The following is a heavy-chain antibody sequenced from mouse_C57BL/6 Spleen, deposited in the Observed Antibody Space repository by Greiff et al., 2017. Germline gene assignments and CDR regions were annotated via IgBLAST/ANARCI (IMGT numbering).Heavy chain of an antibody. CDR3: ARGPLGENAMDY. CDR2: IDPSDSYT. J-gene: IGHJ4*01. V-gene: IGHV1-50*01. D-gene: IGHD2-13*01. Sequence: QVQLQQPGAELVKPGASVKLSCKASGYTFTSYWMQWVKQRPGQGLEWIGEIDPSDSYTNYNQKFKGKATLTVDTSSSTAYMQLSSLTSEDSAVYYCARGPLGENAMDYWGQGTSVTVSS. CDR1: GYTFTSYW.